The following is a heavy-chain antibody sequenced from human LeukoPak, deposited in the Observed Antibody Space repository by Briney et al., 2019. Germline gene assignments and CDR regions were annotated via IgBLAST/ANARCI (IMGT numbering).Heavy chain of an antibody. CDR2: IYYSGNT. CDR3: ARDRDYYGSGSSYLDY. Sequence: SETLSLTCTVSGGSISSYYWSWIRQPPGKGLEWIGYIYYSGNTNYNPSLKSRVTVSIDTSKNQFSLKLTSVTAADTAMYYCARDRDYYGSGSSYLDYWGQGTLVTVSS. D-gene: IGHD3-10*01. CDR1: GGSISSYY. V-gene: IGHV4-59*01. J-gene: IGHJ4*02.